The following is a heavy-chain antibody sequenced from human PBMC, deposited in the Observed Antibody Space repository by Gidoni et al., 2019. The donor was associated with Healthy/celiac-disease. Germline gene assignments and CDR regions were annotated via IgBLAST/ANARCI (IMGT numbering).Heavy chain of an antibody. CDR3: ASRLGGDFDWLLSGAFDI. CDR1: GGTFSSYA. V-gene: IGHV1-69*01. D-gene: IGHD3-9*01. CDR2: IIPIFGTA. J-gene: IGHJ3*02. Sequence: QVQLVQSGSEVKKTGYSVKFSCKASGGTFSSYAISCVRQAPGQGLEWMGGIIPIFGTANYAQKFQGRVTITADESTSTAYMELSSLRSEDTAVYYCASRLGGDFDWLLSGAFDIWGQGTMVTVSS.